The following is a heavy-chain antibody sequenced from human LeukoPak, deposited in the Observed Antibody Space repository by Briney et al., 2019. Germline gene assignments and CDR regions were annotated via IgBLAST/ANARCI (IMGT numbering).Heavy chain of an antibody. Sequence: SETLSLTCTVSGGSISSYYWSWIRQPAGKGLEWIGRIYTSGSTNYNPSLKSRVTMSVDTSKNQFSLKLSSVTAADTAVYYCARQYCSGGSCYPDYWGQGTLVTVSS. CDR2: IYTSGST. V-gene: IGHV4-4*07. J-gene: IGHJ4*02. CDR1: GGSISSYY. D-gene: IGHD2-15*01. CDR3: ARQYCSGGSCYPDY.